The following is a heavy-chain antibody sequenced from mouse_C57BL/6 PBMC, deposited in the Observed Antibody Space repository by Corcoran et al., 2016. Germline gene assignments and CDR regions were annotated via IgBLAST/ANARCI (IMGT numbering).Heavy chain of an antibody. J-gene: IGHJ3*01. CDR3: ANYYGSSFTWFAY. V-gene: IGHV1-80*01. CDR1: GYTFSSYW. CDR2: IYPGDGDT. D-gene: IGHD1-1*01. Sequence: QVQLQQSGAELVKPGASVKISCKASGYTFSSYWMNWVKQRPGKGLEWIGQIYPGDGDTNYNGKFKGKATLTADKSSSTAYMQLSSLTSEDSAVYFCANYYGSSFTWFAYWGQGTLVTVSA.